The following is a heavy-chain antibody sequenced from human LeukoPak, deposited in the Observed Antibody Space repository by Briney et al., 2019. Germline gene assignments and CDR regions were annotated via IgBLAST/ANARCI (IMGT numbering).Heavy chain of an antibody. CDR1: GFTVSSNY. J-gene: IGHJ4*02. Sequence: GGSLRLSCAASGFTVSSNYMNWVRQAPGKGLEWVSGISGTDGSRSYADSVKGRFTISRDNSKNTLFLQMSSLRAEDTAVYYCAKKYSNSWPAFDYWGQGTLVTVSS. CDR2: ISGTDGSR. V-gene: IGHV3-23*01. CDR3: AKKYSNSWPAFDY. D-gene: IGHD4-11*01.